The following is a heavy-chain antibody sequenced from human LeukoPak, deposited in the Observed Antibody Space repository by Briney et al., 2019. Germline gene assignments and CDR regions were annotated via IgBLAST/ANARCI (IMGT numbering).Heavy chain of an antibody. CDR2: ISGSGTTT. Sequence: AGSLRLSCAASGFTFSRYAMSWVRQAPGKGLKWVSTISGSGTTTHYADSVKGRFTISRDNSKSTLYLQMNSLTAEDTAVYYCAKDRPMTYSSGHLFDCWGQGTLVTVSS. V-gene: IGHV3-23*01. J-gene: IGHJ4*02. CDR1: GFTFSRYA. CDR3: AKDRPMTYSSGHLFDC. D-gene: IGHD6-19*01.